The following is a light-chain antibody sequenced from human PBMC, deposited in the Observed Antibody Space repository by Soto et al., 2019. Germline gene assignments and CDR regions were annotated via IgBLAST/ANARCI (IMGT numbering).Light chain of an antibody. Sequence: QSALTQPPSASGSPGQSVTISCTGTSSDVGGYDYVSWYQQHPGKAPKLMIYEVNKRPSGVPDRFSGSKSGNTASLTVSGLQAEDEADYYCSSYAGSNNFEVFVTGTKVTVL. CDR1: SSDVGGYDY. CDR3: SSYAGSNNFEV. V-gene: IGLV2-8*01. J-gene: IGLJ1*01. CDR2: EVN.